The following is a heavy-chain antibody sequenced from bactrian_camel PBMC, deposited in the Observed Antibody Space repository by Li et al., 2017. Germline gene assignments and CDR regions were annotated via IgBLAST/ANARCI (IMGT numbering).Heavy chain of an antibody. CDR1: GYSDASYC. CDR3: ARGPENLWEYGY. Sequence: HVQLVESGGGSVQVGGSLRLSCSAAGYSDASYCMGRFRQATNSEREGVAVIDTDGITTYADSAKGRFTISQDNAKNTLYLQMNSLKTEDTAVYYCARGPENLWEYGYWGQGTQVTVS. J-gene: IGHJ4*01. V-gene: IGHV3S55*01. CDR2: IDTDGIT.